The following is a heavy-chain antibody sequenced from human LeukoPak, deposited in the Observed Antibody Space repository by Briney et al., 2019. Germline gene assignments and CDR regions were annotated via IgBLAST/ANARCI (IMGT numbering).Heavy chain of an antibody. V-gene: IGHV4-59*01. CDR2: IYFSGST. J-gene: IGHJ6*02. CDR1: GGSISSYY. Sequence: SETLSLTCTVSGGSISSYYCSWIRQPPGKGLEWIGYIYFSGSTNYNPSLESRVTISVDTSKNQFSLKLSSVTAADTAVYYCGGERAGGGGMDVWGQGTTVTVSS. CDR3: GGERAGGGGMDV. D-gene: IGHD3-10*01.